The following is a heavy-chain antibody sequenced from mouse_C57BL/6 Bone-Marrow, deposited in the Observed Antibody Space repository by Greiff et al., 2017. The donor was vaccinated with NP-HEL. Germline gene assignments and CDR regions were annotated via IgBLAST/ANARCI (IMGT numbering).Heavy chain of an antibody. CDR3: ARERDGYRAWFAY. D-gene: IGHD2-3*01. J-gene: IGHJ3*01. CDR2: ISPGSGST. Sequence: QVQLQQSGAELVKPGASVKMSCKASGYTFTSYWITWVKQRPGQGLEWIGDISPGSGSTNYNEKFKSKATLTVDTSSSTAYLQLSSLTSEDAAVYYCARERDGYRAWFAYWGQGTLVTVSA. CDR1: GYTFTSYW. V-gene: IGHV1-55*01.